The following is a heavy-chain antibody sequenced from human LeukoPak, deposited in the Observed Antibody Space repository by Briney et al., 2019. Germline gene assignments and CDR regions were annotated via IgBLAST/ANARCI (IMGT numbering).Heavy chain of an antibody. CDR2: IYPGDSDT. D-gene: IGHD3-10*01. CDR3: ARRAFASGDYFDY. V-gene: IGHV5-51*01. J-gene: IGHJ4*02. Sequence: GESLKISCKGSGYSFTSYWIGWARQMPGKGLEWMGIIYPGDSDTRSSPSFQGQVTISADKSISTAYLQWSSLKASDTAMYFSARRAFASGDYFDYWGQGTLVTVSS. CDR1: GYSFTSYW.